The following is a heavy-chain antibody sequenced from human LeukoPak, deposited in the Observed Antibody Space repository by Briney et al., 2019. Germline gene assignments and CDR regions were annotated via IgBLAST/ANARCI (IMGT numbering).Heavy chain of an antibody. CDR1: GGSISSSSYY. Sequence: SETLSLTCTVSGGSISSSSYYWGWIRQPPGKGLEWIGSIYYSGSSYYNPSLKSRVTMSVGTSKNQLSLKMSSVTAADTAVYYCARHVVGYCSSTSCHTDYWGQGTLVTVSS. V-gene: IGHV4-39*01. CDR3: ARHVVGYCSSTSCHTDY. CDR2: IYYSGSS. D-gene: IGHD2-2*01. J-gene: IGHJ4*02.